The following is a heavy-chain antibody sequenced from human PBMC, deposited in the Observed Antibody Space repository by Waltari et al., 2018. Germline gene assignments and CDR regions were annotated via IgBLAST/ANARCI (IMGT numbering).Heavy chain of an antibody. CDR3: AKDMLHGEGIAVAGTFDY. V-gene: IGHV3-9*01. Sequence: VQPGRSLRLSCAASGFTFDDYAMHWVRQAPGKGLEWVSGISWNSGSIGYADSVKGRFTISRDNAKNSLYLQMNSLRAEDTALYYCAKDMLHGEGIAVAGTFDYWGQGTLVTVSS. D-gene: IGHD6-19*01. J-gene: IGHJ4*02. CDR2: ISWNSGSI. CDR1: GFTFDDYA.